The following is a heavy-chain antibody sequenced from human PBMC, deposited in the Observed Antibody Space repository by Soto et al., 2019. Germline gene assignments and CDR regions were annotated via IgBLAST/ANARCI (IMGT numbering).Heavy chain of an antibody. Sequence: EVQLLESGGGLVQPGGSLRCSGAASGFTFSNYVLRWVRQAPGKGLGWVTSIDGSAGTINYPDSGEGRFTISRDNSKNPLSLQMNSLRAEDTAVYYCAKYKLGATSNLDYWGQGTLVTVSS. CDR1: GFTFSNYV. CDR3: AKYKLGATSNLDY. V-gene: IGHV3-23*01. CDR2: IDGSAGTI. D-gene: IGHD1-26*01. J-gene: IGHJ4*02.